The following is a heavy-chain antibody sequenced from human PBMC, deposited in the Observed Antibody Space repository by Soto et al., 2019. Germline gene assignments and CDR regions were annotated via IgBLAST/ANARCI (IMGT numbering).Heavy chain of an antibody. D-gene: IGHD2-21*02. Sequence: VRLSCAASGFTVSSNYMSWVRQAPGKGLEWVSVIYSGGSTYYADSVKGRFTISRDNSKNTLYLQMNSLRAEDTAVYYCERATATAIPGFDYWGQGTLVTVSS. CDR3: ERATATAIPGFDY. J-gene: IGHJ4*02. CDR2: IYSGGST. V-gene: IGHV3-53*01. CDR1: GFTVSSNY.